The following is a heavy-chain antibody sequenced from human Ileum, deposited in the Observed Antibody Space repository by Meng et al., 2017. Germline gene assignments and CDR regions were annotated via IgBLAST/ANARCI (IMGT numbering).Heavy chain of an antibody. CDR3: ARGYCDSTICYNVGWFDP. D-gene: IGHD2-2*02. CDR1: GGPISSSRYF. V-gene: IGHV4-39*01. CDR2: IYYSGTT. J-gene: IGHJ5*02. Sequence: QLQLQESGPGLVKPSETLSLTCTSPGGPISSSRYFWGWIRQPPGKAVEWIGSIYYSGTTFYNPSLSSRVTTSVDTSKNQVSLKLTSVTAADTAVYYCARGYCDSTICYNVGWFDPWGQGTLVTVSS.